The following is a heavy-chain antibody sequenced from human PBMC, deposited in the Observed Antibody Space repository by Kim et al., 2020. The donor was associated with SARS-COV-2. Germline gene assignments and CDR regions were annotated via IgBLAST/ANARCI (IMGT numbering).Heavy chain of an antibody. CDR2: IYYSGST. Sequence: SETLSLTCTVSGGSISSSSYYWGWIRQPPGKGLEWIGSIYYSGSTYYNPSLKSRVTISVDTSKNQFSLKLSSVTAADTAVYYCARDPVRYYYGMDVWGQGTTVTVSS. J-gene: IGHJ6*02. D-gene: IGHD3-3*01. CDR1: GGSISSSSYY. CDR3: ARDPVRYYYGMDV. V-gene: IGHV4-39*07.